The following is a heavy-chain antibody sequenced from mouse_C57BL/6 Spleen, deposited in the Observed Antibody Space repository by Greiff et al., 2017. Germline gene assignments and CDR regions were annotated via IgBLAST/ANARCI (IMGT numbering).Heavy chain of an antibody. CDR2: IYPGDGDT. V-gene: IGHV1-82*01. D-gene: IGHD4-1*01. CDR1: GYAFSSSW. Sequence: VQLQQSGPELVKPGASVKISCKASGYAFSSSWMNWVKQRPGKGLEWIGRIYPGDGDTNYNGRFKGKATLTADTSSSTAYMQLSSLTSEDSAVYFCARGGNWALDYWGQGTTLTVSS. CDR3: ARGGNWALDY. J-gene: IGHJ2*01.